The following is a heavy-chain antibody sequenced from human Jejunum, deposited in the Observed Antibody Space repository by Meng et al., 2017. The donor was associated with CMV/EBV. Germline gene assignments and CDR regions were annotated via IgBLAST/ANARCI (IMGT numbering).Heavy chain of an antibody. Sequence: QGRLRGWGPGLVKPSEPLSLTCTVSGGSVNNYYWSWIRQSAGKGLEWIGRFYSSDTYNYHPSLDSRVTMSLDTSKNQFSLNLRSVTAADTATYYCARGPGASTREGFDYWGLGTLVTVSS. CDR3: ARGPGASTREGFDY. J-gene: IGHJ4*02. V-gene: IGHV4-4*07. D-gene: IGHD1-26*01. CDR1: GGSVNNYY. CDR2: FYSSDTY.